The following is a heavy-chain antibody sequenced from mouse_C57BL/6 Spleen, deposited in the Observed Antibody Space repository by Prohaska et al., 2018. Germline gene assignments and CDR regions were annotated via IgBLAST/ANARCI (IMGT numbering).Heavy chain of an antibody. J-gene: IGHJ1*03. CDR2: INPNNGGT. D-gene: IGHD1-1*01. V-gene: IGHV1-26*01. CDR3: ARTTVRYFDA. Sequence: HRKSLEWIGAINPNNGGTSYNKKIKGKATLTVDKSSSTAYMELRSLTSEDSAVYYCARTTVRYFDAWGTGTTLTVAS.